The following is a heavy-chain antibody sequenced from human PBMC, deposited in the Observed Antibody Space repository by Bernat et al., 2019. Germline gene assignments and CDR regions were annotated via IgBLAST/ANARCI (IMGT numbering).Heavy chain of an antibody. CDR3: AKGEHYYDSSGYYLWY. CDR2: LSYNGSNK. V-gene: IGHV3-30*18. Sequence: QVQLVESGGGVVQPGRSLRLSCAASGFTFSSYGMHWVRRAPGRGLEWLAFLSYNGSNKYYADSVKGRFTISRDNSKNTLYLQMNSLRAEDTAVYYCAKGEHYYDSSGYYLWYWGQGTLVTVSS. J-gene: IGHJ4*02. D-gene: IGHD3-22*01. CDR1: GFTFSSYG.